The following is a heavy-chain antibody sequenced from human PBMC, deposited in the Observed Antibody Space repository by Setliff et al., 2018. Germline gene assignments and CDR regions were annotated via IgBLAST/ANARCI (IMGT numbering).Heavy chain of an antibody. CDR1: GFTFSDFG. J-gene: IGHJ6*03. V-gene: IGHV3-23*01. CDR3: AKNLRGVGFYMGV. CDR2: ISATGGNT. D-gene: IGHD2-15*01. Sequence: PGGSLRLSCAASGFTFSDFGMTLVRQAPGKRLEWVSSISATGGNTFYADSVKGRFTISRDNSKNTLYLQMDSLRAEDTAAYYCAKNLRGVGFYMGVWGKGTTVTV.